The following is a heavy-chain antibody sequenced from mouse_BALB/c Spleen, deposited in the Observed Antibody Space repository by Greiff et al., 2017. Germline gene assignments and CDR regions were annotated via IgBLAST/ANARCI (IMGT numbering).Heavy chain of an antibody. D-gene: IGHD4-1*01. CDR2: ISTYSGNT. CDR3: ARILLGTHYYAMDY. CDR1: GYTFTDYA. Sequence: QVQLKQSGPELVRPGVSVKISCKGSGYTFTDYAMHWVKQSHAKSLEWFGVISTYSGNTNYNQKFKGKATMTVDKSSSTAYMELARLTSEDSAIYYCARILLGTHYYAMDYWGQGTSVTVSS. V-gene: IGHV1-67*01. J-gene: IGHJ4*01.